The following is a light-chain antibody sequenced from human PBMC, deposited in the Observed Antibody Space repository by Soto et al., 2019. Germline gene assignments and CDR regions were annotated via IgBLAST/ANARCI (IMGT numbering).Light chain of an antibody. V-gene: IGLV4-69*01. CDR1: SGYSTYA. J-gene: IGLJ3*02. CDR2: INYDGSH. CDR3: QSLGTGIQV. Sequence: QAVVTQSPSASASLGASVKLTCTLSSGYSTYAIAWHQQQSEKGPRFLMKINYDGSHSQGDVFFDRFSGSSSGAERHLTICSLHSDDEADYYCQSLGTGIQVFGGGTKLTVL.